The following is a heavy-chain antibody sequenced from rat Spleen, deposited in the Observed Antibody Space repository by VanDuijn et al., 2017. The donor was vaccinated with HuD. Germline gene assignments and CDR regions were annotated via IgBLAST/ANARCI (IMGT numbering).Heavy chain of an antibody. J-gene: IGHJ2*01. CDR1: GYSITNSYR. D-gene: IGHD1-2*01. V-gene: IGHV3-3*01. CDR3: ASLYSSYSLYYFDY. Sequence: EVQLQESGPGLVKPSQSLSLTCSVTGYSITNSYRWNWIRKFPGNKLEWMGYINSAGNTIFNPSLKRRISITRDTSKNQFFLQVNSVTTEDTATYYCASLYSSYSLYYFDYWGQGVMVTVSS. CDR2: INSAGNT.